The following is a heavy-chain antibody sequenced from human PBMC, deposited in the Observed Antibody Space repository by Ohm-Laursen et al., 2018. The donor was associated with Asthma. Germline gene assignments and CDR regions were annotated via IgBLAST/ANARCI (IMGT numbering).Heavy chain of an antibody. CDR1: GFTHERYA. D-gene: IGHD1-1*01. J-gene: IGHJ6*02. Sequence: GSLRLSCTASGFTHERYAMHWVRQAPGKGLEWVSYITSYSSTTYYADSVKGRFTISRDNAKNSLYLQMNSLRAQDTAVYYCAVRTTSAGFDVWGQGTTVTVSS. V-gene: IGHV3-48*01. CDR3: AVRTTSAGFDV. CDR2: ITSYSSTT.